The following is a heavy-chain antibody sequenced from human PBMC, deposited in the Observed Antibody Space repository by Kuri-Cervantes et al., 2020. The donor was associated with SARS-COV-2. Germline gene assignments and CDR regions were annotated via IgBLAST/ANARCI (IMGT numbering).Heavy chain of an antibody. Sequence: SLKISCAASGFTFDDYAMHWVRQAPGKGLEWVSGISWNSGSIGYADSVKGRFTISRDNAKNSLYLQMNSLRAEDMAVYYCARLYSGSYFGAFDIWGQGTMVTVSS. CDR1: GFTFDDYA. CDR2: ISWNSGSI. CDR3: ARLYSGSYFGAFDI. V-gene: IGHV3-9*03. J-gene: IGHJ3*02. D-gene: IGHD1-26*01.